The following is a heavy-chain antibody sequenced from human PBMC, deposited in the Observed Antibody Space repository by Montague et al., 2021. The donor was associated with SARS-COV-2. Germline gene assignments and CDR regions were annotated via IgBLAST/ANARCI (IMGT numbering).Heavy chain of an antibody. Sequence: SLRLSCAAFGFTFSSYEMNWVRQAPGKGLEWVSYISSSGSTIYYSDSVKVRFTISRDNAKNSLYLQMNSLRAEDTAVYYCASNLFITIFGVVISSDAFVIWGQGTMVTVSS. V-gene: IGHV3-48*03. J-gene: IGHJ3*02. CDR2: ISSSGSTI. CDR3: ASNLFITIFGVVISSDAFVI. D-gene: IGHD3-3*01. CDR1: GFTFSSYE.